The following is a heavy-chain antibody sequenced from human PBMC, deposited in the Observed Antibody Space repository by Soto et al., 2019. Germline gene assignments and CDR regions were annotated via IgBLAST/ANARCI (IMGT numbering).Heavy chain of an antibody. CDR2: IIPILGIA. J-gene: IGHJ3*02. Sequence: QVQLVQSGAVVKKPGSSVKVSCKASGGTFSSYTISWVRQAPGQGLEWMGRIIPILGIANYAQKFQGRVTITADKSTSTAYMELSSLRSEDTAVYYCARGGGVLAIAFDIWGQGTMVTVSS. V-gene: IGHV1-69*04. D-gene: IGHD3-16*01. CDR3: ARGGGVLAIAFDI. CDR1: GGTFSSYT.